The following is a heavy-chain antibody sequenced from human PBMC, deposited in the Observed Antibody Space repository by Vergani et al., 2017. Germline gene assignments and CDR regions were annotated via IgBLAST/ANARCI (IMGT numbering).Heavy chain of an antibody. J-gene: IGHJ4*02. CDR3: AKGLIAVALGY. D-gene: IGHD6-19*01. V-gene: IGHV3-30*18. CDR1: GFTFSSYG. Sequence: QVQLVESGGGVVQPGRSLRLSCAASGFTFSSYGMHWVRQAPGKGLEWVAVISYDGSNKYYADSVKGRFTISRDNSKNTLYLQMNSLRAEDTAVYYCAKGLIAVALGYWGQGTLVTVSS. CDR2: ISYDGSNK.